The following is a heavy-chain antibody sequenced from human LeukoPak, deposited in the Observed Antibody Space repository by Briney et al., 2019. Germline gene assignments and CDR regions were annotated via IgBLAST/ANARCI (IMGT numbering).Heavy chain of an antibody. J-gene: IGHJ4*02. CDR2: ISSSSNYI. Sequence: PGGSLRLSCAASGFTSNSYSMNWVRQAPGKGLEWVSSISSSSNYIYYADSVKGRFTISRDNAKNSLYLQMNSLRAEDTAVYYCARDRSSGWYIFDYWGQGTLVTVSS. CDR1: GFTSNSYS. D-gene: IGHD6-19*01. CDR3: ARDRSSGWYIFDY. V-gene: IGHV3-21*01.